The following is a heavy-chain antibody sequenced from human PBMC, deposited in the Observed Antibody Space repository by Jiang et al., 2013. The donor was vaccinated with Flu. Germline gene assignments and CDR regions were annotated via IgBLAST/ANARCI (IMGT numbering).Heavy chain of an antibody. Sequence: LLKPSETLSLTCAVYGGSFSGYYWSWIRQPPGKGLEWIGYIYYSGSTNYNPSLKSRVTMSVDTSKNQFSLKLSSVTAADTAVYYCARSKPSSGWQDFDYWGQGTLVTVSS. J-gene: IGHJ4*02. D-gene: IGHD6-19*01. V-gene: IGHV4-59*01. CDR2: IYYSGST. CDR1: GGSFSGYY. CDR3: ARSKPSSGWQDFDY.